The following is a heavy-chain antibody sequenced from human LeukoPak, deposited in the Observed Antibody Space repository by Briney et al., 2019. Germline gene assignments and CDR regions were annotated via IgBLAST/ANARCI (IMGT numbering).Heavy chain of an antibody. D-gene: IGHD5-24*01. V-gene: IGHV7-4-1*02. CDR3: ARDASTIRFDY. CDR2: VTTNTGNP. CDR1: GYTFTTHS. Sequence: ASVKVSCKASGYTFTTHSINWLRQAPGQGLEWMGWVTTNTGNPTYAQGFTGRFVFSLDTPVSTAYLQISSLKAEDTAVYYCARDASTIRFDYWGQGTLVTVSS. J-gene: IGHJ4*02.